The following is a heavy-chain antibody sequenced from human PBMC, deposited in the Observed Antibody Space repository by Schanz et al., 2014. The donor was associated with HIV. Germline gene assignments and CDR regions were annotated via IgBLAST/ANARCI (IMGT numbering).Heavy chain of an antibody. J-gene: IGHJ6*02. CDR1: GFTFSRYW. V-gene: IGHV3-74*01. CDR2: IKSDGSST. CDR3: ASLETGATYYYYYYMDV. D-gene: IGHD7-27*01. Sequence: EVQLVESGGGLVQPGGSLRLSCAASGFTFSRYWMHWVRQAPGKGLVWVSRIKSDGSSTSYADSVKGRFTISRDNAKNTLYLQMNSLRAEDTAVYYCASLETGATYYYYYYMDVWGQGTTVTVSS.